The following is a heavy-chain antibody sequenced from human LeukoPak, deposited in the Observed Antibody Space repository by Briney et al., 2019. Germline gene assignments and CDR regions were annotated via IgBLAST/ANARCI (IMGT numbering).Heavy chain of an antibody. D-gene: IGHD3-10*01. CDR1: RYTFTGYY. V-gene: IGHV1-2*02. CDR2: INPNSGGT. Sequence: ASVKVSCKASRYTFTGYYMHWVRQAPGQGLEWMGWINPNSGGTNYAQKFQGRVTMTRDTSISTAYMELSRLRSDDTAVYYCARDTYGSGSSDFDYWGQGTLVTVSS. CDR3: ARDTYGSGSSDFDY. J-gene: IGHJ4*02.